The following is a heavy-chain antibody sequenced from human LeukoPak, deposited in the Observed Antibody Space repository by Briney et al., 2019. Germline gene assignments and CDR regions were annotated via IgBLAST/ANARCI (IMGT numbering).Heavy chain of an antibody. J-gene: IGHJ6*04. CDR3: ARDRPISNVVPAAPLDV. Sequence: GGSLRLSCAASGFTFSSYSMNWVRQAPGKGLEWVSYISSSSSTIYYADPVKGRFTISRDNAKNSLYLQMNSLRAEDTAVYYCARDRPISNVVPAAPLDVWGKGTTVTVSS. D-gene: IGHD2-2*01. CDR1: GFTFSSYS. CDR2: ISSSSSTI. V-gene: IGHV3-48*01.